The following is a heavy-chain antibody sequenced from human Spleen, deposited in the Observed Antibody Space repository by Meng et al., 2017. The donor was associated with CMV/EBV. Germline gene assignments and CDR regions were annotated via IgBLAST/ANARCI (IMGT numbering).Heavy chain of an antibody. J-gene: IGHJ4*02. CDR2: IYWNDDK. CDR1: LRASGAG. Sequence: LRASGAGVGRIRQPPGKALELLALIYWNDDKRYNPSLKRGLPIPKDTSRNRVALTMTNMDPLDTATYYCAHLTRQFWSGHYFPNFDYWGRGTLVTVSS. D-gene: IGHD3-3*02. CDR3: AHLTRQFWSGHYFPNFDY. V-gene: IGHV2-5*01.